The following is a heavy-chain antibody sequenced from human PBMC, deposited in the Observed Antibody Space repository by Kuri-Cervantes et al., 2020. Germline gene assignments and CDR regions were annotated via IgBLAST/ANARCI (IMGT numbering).Heavy chain of an antibody. J-gene: IGHJ4*02. V-gene: IGHV3-21*01. Sequence: GGSLRLSCAASGFTFSSYSMNWVRQAPGKGLEWVSSISSSSSYIYYADSVKGRFTISRDNAKNSLYLQMNSLRAEGTAVYYCARDEGVVAAEVFDYWGQGTPVTVSS. D-gene: IGHD2-15*01. CDR1: GFTFSSYS. CDR2: ISSSSSYI. CDR3: ARDEGVVAAEVFDY.